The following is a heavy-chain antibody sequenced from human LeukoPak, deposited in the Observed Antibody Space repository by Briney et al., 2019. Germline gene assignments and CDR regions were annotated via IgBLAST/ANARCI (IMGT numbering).Heavy chain of an antibody. CDR1: GFTFRNYG. CDR2: ISPTSTTI. Sequence: GGSLRLSCAASGFTFRNYGMNWVRQAPGKGLEWVSYISPTSTTIHYADSVKGRFTISRDNAKNSLYLQMNSLRDEDTAVYFCASGQLVLDNWFDPWGQGTLVTVSS. V-gene: IGHV3-48*02. J-gene: IGHJ5*02. D-gene: IGHD6-13*01. CDR3: ASGQLVLDNWFDP.